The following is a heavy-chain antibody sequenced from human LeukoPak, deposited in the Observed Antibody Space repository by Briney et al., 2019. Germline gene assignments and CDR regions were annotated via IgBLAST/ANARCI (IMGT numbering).Heavy chain of an antibody. CDR3: ARAPSGWFHYFDY. Sequence: ASVKVSCKASRGTFSSYAISWVRPAPGHGLEWMGGIFPIFVTANYVQKFQGRVTITADKSTSTAYMGLRSLRSEDTAVYYCARAPSGWFHYFDYWGQGTLVTVCS. CDR1: RGTFSSYA. D-gene: IGHD6-19*01. V-gene: IGHV1-69*06. CDR2: IFPIFVTA. J-gene: IGHJ4*02.